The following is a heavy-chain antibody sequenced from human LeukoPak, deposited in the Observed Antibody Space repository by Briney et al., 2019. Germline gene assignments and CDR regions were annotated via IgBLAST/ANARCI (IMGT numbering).Heavy chain of an antibody. J-gene: IGHJ3*02. CDR3: ARGSPFNYYDSSGYYGAFDI. V-gene: IGHV4-59*01. Sequence: PSETLSLTCTVSGGSISSYYWSWIRQPPGKGLEWIGYIYYSGSTNYNPSLKSRVTISVDTSKNQFSLKLSSVTAADTAVYYCARGSPFNYYDSSGYYGAFDIWGQGTMVTVSS. D-gene: IGHD3-22*01. CDR2: IYYSGST. CDR1: GGSISSYY.